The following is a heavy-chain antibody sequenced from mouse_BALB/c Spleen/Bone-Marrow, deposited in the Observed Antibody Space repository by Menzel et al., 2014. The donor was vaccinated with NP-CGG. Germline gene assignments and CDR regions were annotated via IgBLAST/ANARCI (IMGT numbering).Heavy chain of an antibody. CDR1: GYTFTSYY. CDR3: IYYGNPYAMDY. V-gene: IGHV1S81*02. J-gene: IGHJ4*01. Sequence: VQLQESGAELVKPGASVKLSCKASGYTFTSYYMYWVKQRPGQGLEWIGEINPSNGGTNFNEKFKSKATLTVDKSSSTAYMQLSSLTSEDSAVYYCIYYGNPYAMDYWGQGTSHRLL. D-gene: IGHD2-1*01. CDR2: INPSNGGT.